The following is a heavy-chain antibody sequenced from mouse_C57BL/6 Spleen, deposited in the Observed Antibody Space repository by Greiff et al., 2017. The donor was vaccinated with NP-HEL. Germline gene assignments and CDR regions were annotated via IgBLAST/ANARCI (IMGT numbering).Heavy chain of an antibody. Sequence: VQLQQPGAELVKPGASVKMSCTASGYTFTSYWITWVKQRPGQGLEWIGDIYPGSGSTNYNEKFKSKATLTVDTSSSTAYMQLSSLTSEDSAVYDCARDGYCSAMDDWGQGTSVTVSS. CDR1: GYTFTSYW. D-gene: IGHD2-3*01. J-gene: IGHJ4*01. CDR3: ARDGYCSAMDD. CDR2: IYPGSGST. V-gene: IGHV1-55*01.